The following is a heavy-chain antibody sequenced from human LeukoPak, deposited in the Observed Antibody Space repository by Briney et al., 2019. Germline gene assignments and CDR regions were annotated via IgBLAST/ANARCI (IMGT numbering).Heavy chain of an antibody. CDR1: GFTFSSYA. Sequence: PGGSLRLSCVVSGFTFSSYAMSWVRQTPGKGLEWVSIVYSDDTTYYADSVKGRFTISRDNSKNTLYLQMNSLRAEDTAVYYCAKDQVAMVRGEIDYWGQGTLVTVSS. CDR2: IVYSDDTT. J-gene: IGHJ4*02. D-gene: IGHD3-10*01. V-gene: IGHV3-23*03. CDR3: AKDQVAMVRGEIDY.